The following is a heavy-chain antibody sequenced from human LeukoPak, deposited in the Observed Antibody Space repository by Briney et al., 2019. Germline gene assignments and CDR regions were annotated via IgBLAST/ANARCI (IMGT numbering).Heavy chain of an antibody. Sequence: GGSLRLSCAASGFTFSSIAMSWVRQAPDKGLEWVSGISGSGGSTYYADSVKGRFTISRDNSKNTLYLQMNSLRAEDTAVYYCAKDHSTSWDYYFDCWGQGTLVTVSS. D-gene: IGHD6-13*01. CDR2: ISGSGGST. V-gene: IGHV3-23*01. J-gene: IGHJ4*02. CDR3: AKDHSTSWDYYFDC. CDR1: GFTFSSIA.